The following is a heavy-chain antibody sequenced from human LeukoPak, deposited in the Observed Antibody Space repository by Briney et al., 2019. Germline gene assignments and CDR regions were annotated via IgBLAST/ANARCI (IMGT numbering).Heavy chain of an antibody. V-gene: IGHV3-74*01. J-gene: IGHJ3*01. CDR1: GFTFSSYW. D-gene: IGHD3-10*01. Sequence: PGGSLRLSCAASGFTFSSYWMHWVRQAPGKGLVWVSRINTDGSTSYADSVKGRFTISRDNAKNTLYLQMNSLRAEDTAVYYCAGDWGGAFDLWGQGTMVTVSS. CDR2: INTDGST. CDR3: AGDWGGAFDL.